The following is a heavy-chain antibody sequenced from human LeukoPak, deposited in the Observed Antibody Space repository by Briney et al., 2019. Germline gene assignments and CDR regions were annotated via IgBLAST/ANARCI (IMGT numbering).Heavy chain of an antibody. J-gene: IGHJ4*02. CDR1: GFTFSSYS. Sequence: PGGSLRLSCAASGFTFSSYSMNWVRQAPGKGLEWVSSTSSSSSYIYYADSVKGRFTISRDNAKNSLYLQMNSLRAEDTAVYYCARDRADAWTFDYWGQGTLVTVSS. CDR3: ARDRADAWTFDY. V-gene: IGHV3-21*01. CDR2: TSSSSSYI. D-gene: IGHD1-1*01.